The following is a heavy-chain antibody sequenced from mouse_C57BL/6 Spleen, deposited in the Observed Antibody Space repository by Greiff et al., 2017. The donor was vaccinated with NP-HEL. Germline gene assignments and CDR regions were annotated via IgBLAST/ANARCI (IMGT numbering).Heavy chain of an antibody. CDR1: GFTFSSYG. CDR3: ASYYYGSSPWYFDV. CDR2: ISSGGSYT. Sequence: EVQVVESGGDLVKPGGSLKLSCAASGFTFSSYGMSWVRQTPDKRLEWVATISSGGSYTYYPDSVKGRFTISRDNAKNTLYLQMSSLKSEDTAMYYCASYYYGSSPWYFDVWGTGTTVTVSS. V-gene: IGHV5-6*01. J-gene: IGHJ1*03. D-gene: IGHD1-1*01.